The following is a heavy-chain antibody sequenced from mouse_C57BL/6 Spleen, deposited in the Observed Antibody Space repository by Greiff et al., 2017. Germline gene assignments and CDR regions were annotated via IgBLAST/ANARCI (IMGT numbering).Heavy chain of an antibody. D-gene: IGHD2-4*01. CDR1: GYAFSSSW. V-gene: IGHV1-82*01. CDR2: IYPGDGDT. CDR3: ARRDDYVPYAMDY. J-gene: IGHJ4*01. Sequence: QVQLQQSGPELVKPGASVKISCKASGYAFSSSWMNWVKQRPGKGLEWIGRIYPGDGDTNYNGKFKGKATLTADKSSSTAYMQLSSLTSEDSAVYFCARRDDYVPYAMDYWGQGTSVTVSS.